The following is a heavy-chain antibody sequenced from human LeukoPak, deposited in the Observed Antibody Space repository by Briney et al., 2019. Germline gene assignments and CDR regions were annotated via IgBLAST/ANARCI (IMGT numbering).Heavy chain of an antibody. V-gene: IGHV3-30*02. CDR3: AKGNRWAAAADY. CDR1: GFTFSSYG. D-gene: IGHD6-13*01. Sequence: GGSLRLSCAASGFTFSSYGMHWVRQAPGKGLEWVAFIRYDGSNKYYADSVKGRFTISRDNAKNSLYLQMNSLRAEDTAVYYCAKGNRWAAAADYWGQGTLVTVSS. J-gene: IGHJ4*02. CDR2: IRYDGSNK.